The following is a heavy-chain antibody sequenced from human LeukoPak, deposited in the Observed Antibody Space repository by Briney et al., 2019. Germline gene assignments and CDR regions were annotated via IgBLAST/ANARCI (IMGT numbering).Heavy chain of an antibody. CDR3: AREREDYYDSSGYYFDY. V-gene: IGHV4-4*07. D-gene: IGHD3-22*01. J-gene: IGHJ4*02. CDR1: GGSISSYY. Sequence: PSETLSLTCTVSGGSISSYYWSWIRQPAGKGLERIGRIYTSGSTNYNPSLKSRVTMSVDTSKNQFSLKLSSVTAADTAVYYCAREREDYYDSSGYYFDYWGQGTLVTVSS. CDR2: IYTSGST.